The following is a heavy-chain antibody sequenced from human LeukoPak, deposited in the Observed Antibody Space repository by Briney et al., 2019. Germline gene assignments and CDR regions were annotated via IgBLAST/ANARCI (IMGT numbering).Heavy chain of an antibody. V-gene: IGHV4-61*02. CDR2: IYTSGST. D-gene: IGHD3-22*01. CDR1: GGSISSGSYY. J-gene: IGHJ4*02. Sequence: SQTLSLTCTVSGGSISSGSYYWSWIRQPAGKGLEWIGRIYTSGSTNYNPPLKSRVTISVDTSKNQFSLKLSSVTAADTAVYYCARVTTGGYYNCWGQGTLVTVSS. CDR3: ARVTTGGYYNC.